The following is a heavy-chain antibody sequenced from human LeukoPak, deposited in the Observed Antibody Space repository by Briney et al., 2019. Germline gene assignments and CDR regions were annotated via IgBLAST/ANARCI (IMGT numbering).Heavy chain of an antibody. J-gene: IGHJ4*02. D-gene: IGHD5-18*01. CDR2: INHSGST. CDR1: GGSFSGYY. CDR3: ARGPGGGIKQLWLRY. Sequence: PSETLSLTCVVYGGSFSGYYWSWIRQPPGKGLEWIGQINHSGSTNYNTSLKSRVTISVDTSKNHFSLNLRSVTAADTAVYYCARGPGGGIKQLWLRYWGQGTLVTVSS. V-gene: IGHV4-34*01.